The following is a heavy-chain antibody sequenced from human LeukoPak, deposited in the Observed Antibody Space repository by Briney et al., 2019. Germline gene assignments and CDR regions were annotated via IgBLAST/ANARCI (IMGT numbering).Heavy chain of an antibody. CDR1: GYTLTELS. CDR2: FDPEDGET. CDR3: ATPAYYYDSSGYYYSFDY. J-gene: IGHJ4*02. V-gene: IGHV1-24*01. D-gene: IGHD3-22*01. Sequence: ASVKVSCKVSGYTLTELSMHWVRQAPGKGLEWMGGFDPEDGETIYAQKFQGRVTMTEDTSTDTAYMELSSLRSEDTAVYYCATPAYYYDSSGYYYSFDYWGQGTLVTVSS.